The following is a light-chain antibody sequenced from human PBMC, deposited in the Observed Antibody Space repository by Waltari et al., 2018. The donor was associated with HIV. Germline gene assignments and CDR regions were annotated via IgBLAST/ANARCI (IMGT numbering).Light chain of an antibody. Sequence: QSALTQPRSLSGSPGQSVTISCTGTSREVGDYNYVPWYQQHPGKAPKLMIYDVTQRPSGVPDRFSGSKSGNTASLTISGLQAEDEADYYCCSYAGSYTYVFGTGTKVTVL. CDR2: DVT. CDR1: SREVGDYNY. V-gene: IGLV2-11*01. CDR3: CSYAGSYTYV. J-gene: IGLJ1*01.